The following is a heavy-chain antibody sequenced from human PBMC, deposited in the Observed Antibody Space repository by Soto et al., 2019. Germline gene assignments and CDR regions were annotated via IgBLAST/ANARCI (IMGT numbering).Heavy chain of an antibody. CDR2: ISYDGSSK. V-gene: IGHV3-30*18. CDR3: AKDTSRVGSTRGPFDC. Sequence: QVQLVESGGGVVQPGRSLRLSCAASGFTFSDYGMHWVRQAPGKGLEWLAVISYDGSSKYYADSVKGRFTISRDNSKNTLYLQRSSLRTEDTAVYSCAKDTSRVGSTRGPFDCWGQGTLVTVSS. CDR1: GFTFSDYG. D-gene: IGHD1-26*01. J-gene: IGHJ4*02.